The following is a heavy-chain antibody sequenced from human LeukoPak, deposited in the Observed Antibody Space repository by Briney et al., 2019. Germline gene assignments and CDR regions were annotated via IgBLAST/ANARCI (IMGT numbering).Heavy chain of an antibody. V-gene: IGHV3-30*18. CDR3: ANYPQEWSLSGRDY. CDR1: GFTFSSYG. CDR2: ISYDGSNK. J-gene: IGHJ4*02. Sequence: GGSLRLSCAASGFTFSSYGMHWVRQAPGKGLEWVAVISYDGSNKYYADSVKGRFTISRDNSKNTLYLQMNSLRAEDTAVYYCANYPQEWSLSGRDYWGQGTLVTVSS. D-gene: IGHD3-3*01.